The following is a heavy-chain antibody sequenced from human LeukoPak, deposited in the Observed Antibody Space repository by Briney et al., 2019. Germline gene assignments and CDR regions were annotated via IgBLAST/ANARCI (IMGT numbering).Heavy chain of an antibody. Sequence: GESLRLSCAASGFTFSTYWMHWVRQAPGKGLVWVSRINTDGSNTNYADSVKGRFTISRDNAENTLYLQMNSLRAEDTAVYYCARAEDCSSTSCPRAFDIWGQGTMVTVSS. CDR3: ARAEDCSSTSCPRAFDI. J-gene: IGHJ3*02. CDR2: INTDGSNT. V-gene: IGHV3-74*01. CDR1: GFTFSTYW. D-gene: IGHD2-2*01.